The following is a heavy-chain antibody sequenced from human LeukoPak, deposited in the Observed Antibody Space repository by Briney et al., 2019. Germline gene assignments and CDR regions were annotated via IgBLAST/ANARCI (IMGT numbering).Heavy chain of an antibody. CDR1: GFTFSSYW. V-gene: IGHV3-7*01. CDR2: IYPAGSAT. J-gene: IGHJ4*02. Sequence: PGGSLRLSCTASGFTFSSYWMTWVRQARGKGVEWVSNIYPAGSATYYVDSVKGRFTISRDNAKNLLYLQMNSLRAEDSAVYHCGRFGYVAAVDSWGQGALVTVSS. CDR3: GRFGYVAAVDS. D-gene: IGHD2-15*01.